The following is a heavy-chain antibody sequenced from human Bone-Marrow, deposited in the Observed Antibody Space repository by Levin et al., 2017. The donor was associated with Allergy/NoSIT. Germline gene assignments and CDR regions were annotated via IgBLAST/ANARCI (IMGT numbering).Heavy chain of an antibody. CDR2: TKNKPNSYST. CDR1: GFIFSDHY. CDR3: VREGNSFTPYYFDH. J-gene: IGHJ4*02. D-gene: IGHD2-15*01. Sequence: GESLKISCAASGFIFSDHYMDWVRQAPGKGLEWVGRTKNKPNSYSTEYAASVKGRFTISRDASQNSLYLQMNSLKTEDTAIYYCVREGNSFTPYYFDHWGQGTLVAVSS. V-gene: IGHV3-72*01.